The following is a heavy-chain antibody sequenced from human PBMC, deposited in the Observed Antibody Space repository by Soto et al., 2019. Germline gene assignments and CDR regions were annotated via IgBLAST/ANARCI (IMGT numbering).Heavy chain of an antibody. CDR2: INHSGST. CDR1: GGSFSGYY. CDR3: ARVWVNPNGAAAHYGMDV. J-gene: IGHJ6*02. Sequence: SETLSLTCAVYGGSFSGYYWSWIRQPPGKGLECIGEINHSGSTNYNPSLKSRVTISVDTSKNQFSLKLSSVTAADTAVYYCARVWVNPNGAAAHYGMDVWGQGTTVTVSS. V-gene: IGHV4-34*01. D-gene: IGHD6-13*01.